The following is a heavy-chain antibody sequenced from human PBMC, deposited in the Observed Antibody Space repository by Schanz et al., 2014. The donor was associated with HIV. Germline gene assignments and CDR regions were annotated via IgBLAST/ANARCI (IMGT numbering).Heavy chain of an antibody. CDR2: LNTNIGAT. V-gene: IGHV1-2*02. CDR3: AREVDIVVVPAAIVGWFDP. J-gene: IGHJ5*02. CDR1: GYTFTGYY. Sequence: QVQLVQSGAEVKKPGASVKVSCKASGYTFTGYYMHWIRQAPGEGLEWMGWLNTNIGATDYAPKFQGRVTLTGDTSTGTAYMEMRRLRSGDTAVYYCAREVDIVVVPAAIVGWFDPWGQGTLVTVSS. D-gene: IGHD2-2*03.